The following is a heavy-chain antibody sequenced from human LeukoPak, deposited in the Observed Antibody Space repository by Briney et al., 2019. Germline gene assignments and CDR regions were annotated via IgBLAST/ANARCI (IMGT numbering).Heavy chain of an antibody. J-gene: IGHJ4*02. Sequence: GGSLRLSCAASGFTFSSYAMSWVRQAPGKGLEWVSAISGSGGSTYYADSVKGRFTISRDISKNTLYLQMNSLRAEDTAVYYCAKDMGSGYEIDYWGQGTLVTVSS. V-gene: IGHV3-23*01. CDR1: GFTFSSYA. D-gene: IGHD3-22*01. CDR3: AKDMGSGYEIDY. CDR2: ISGSGGST.